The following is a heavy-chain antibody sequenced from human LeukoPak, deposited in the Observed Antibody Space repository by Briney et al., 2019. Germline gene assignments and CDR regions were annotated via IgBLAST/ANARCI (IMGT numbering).Heavy chain of an antibody. CDR3: ARGPGRITIFGVVISAPKFDP. CDR1: GGSISSSSYY. CDR2: IYYSGST. D-gene: IGHD3-3*01. V-gene: IGHV4-39*07. J-gene: IGHJ5*02. Sequence: SETLSLTCTVSGGSISSSSYYWGWIRQPPGKGLEWIGSIYYSGSTYYNPSLKSRVTISVDTSKNQFSLKLSSVTAADTAVYYCARGPGRITIFGVVISAPKFDPWGQGTLVTVSS.